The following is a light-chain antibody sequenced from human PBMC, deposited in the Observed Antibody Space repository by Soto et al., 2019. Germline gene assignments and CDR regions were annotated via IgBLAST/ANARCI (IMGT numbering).Light chain of an antibody. CDR3: HRDHVSSET. CDR1: PGIGNY. V-gene: IGKV1-5*03. CDR2: TAS. Sequence: DLQQTQSPSSPSASVGDRVTITFRASPGIGNYAAWYQPQPGKAPTLLIYTASNLESGVPARFSCSGSGTEFTLTISSLQPDEFATDDGHRDHVSSETVGQ. J-gene: IGKJ1*01.